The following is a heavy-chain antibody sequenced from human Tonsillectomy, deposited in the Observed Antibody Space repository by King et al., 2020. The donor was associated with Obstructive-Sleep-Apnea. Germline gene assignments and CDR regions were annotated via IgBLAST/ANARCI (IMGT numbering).Heavy chain of an antibody. D-gene: IGHD6-19*01. J-gene: IGHJ4*02. CDR1: GFTFSSYW. CDR3: AGASTGYSSGWNDY. CDR2: IKQDGSGK. Sequence: EVQLVESGGGLVQPGGSLRLSCAASGFTFSSYWMSWVRQAPGKGLEWVANIKQDGSGKYYVDSVKGRFTISRDNAKNSLYLQMNSLRAENTAVYYCAGASTGYSSGWNDYWGQGTLVTVSS. V-gene: IGHV3-7*03.